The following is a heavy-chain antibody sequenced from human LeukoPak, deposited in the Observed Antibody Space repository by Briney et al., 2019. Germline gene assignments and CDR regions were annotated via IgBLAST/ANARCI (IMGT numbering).Heavy chain of an antibody. V-gene: IGHV3-7*01. CDR3: AREGTRHNWFDP. D-gene: IGHD3-10*01. CDR1: GFTISSYW. CDR2: IKQDGSEK. J-gene: IGHJ5*02. Sequence: GGSLRLSCAASGFTISSYWMSWVRQTPGEGLEWVANIKQDGSEKYYVDSVKGRFTISRDNAKNSLYLRMNSLRAEDTAVYYCAREGTRHNWFDPWGQGTLVTVSS.